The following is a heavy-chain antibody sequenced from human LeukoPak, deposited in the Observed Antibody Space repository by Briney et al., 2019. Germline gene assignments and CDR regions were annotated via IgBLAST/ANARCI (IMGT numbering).Heavy chain of an antibody. CDR1: AFTFSSHA. J-gene: IGHJ4*02. CDR3: VYYDSSGYYYGRLGY. V-gene: IGHV3-23*01. Sequence: GGSLRLSCAASAFTFSSHAMSWVRQTPGKRLEWVSGISADGANTLYADSVKGRFTISRDNSKNTLYLHMRSLRAEDAAMYFCVYYDSSGYYYGRLGYWGQGTPVTVSS. D-gene: IGHD3-22*01. CDR2: ISADGANT.